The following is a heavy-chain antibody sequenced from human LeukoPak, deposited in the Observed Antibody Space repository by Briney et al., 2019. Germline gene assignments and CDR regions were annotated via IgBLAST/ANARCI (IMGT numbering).Heavy chain of an antibody. D-gene: IGHD2-2*01. V-gene: IGHV3-23*01. CDR1: GFTFSSYA. J-gene: IGHJ3*02. CDR2: ISGSGGST. Sequence: GGSLRLSCAASGFTFSSYAMSWVRQAPGKGLEWVLAISGSGGSTYYADSVKGRFTISRDNSKNTLYLQMNSLRAEDTAVYYCASKAALVPAARGFRAFDIWGQGTMVTVSS. CDR3: ASKAALVPAARGFRAFDI.